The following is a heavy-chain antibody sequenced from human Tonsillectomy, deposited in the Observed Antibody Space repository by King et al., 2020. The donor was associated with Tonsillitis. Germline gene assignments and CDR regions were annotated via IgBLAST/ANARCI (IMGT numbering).Heavy chain of an antibody. CDR2: INSDGSST. Sequence: VQLVESGGGLVQPGGSLRLSCAASGLTFSSYWMHWVRQAPGKGLVWVSRINSDGSSTSYADSVKGRFTISRDNAKNTLYLQMNSLRAEDTAVYYCVRHLAPAKTWRYCSGGSCYSDYWGQGTLVTVSS. CDR3: VRHLAPAKTWRYCSGGSCYSDY. J-gene: IGHJ4*02. CDR1: GLTFSSYW. D-gene: IGHD2-15*01. V-gene: IGHV3-74*02.